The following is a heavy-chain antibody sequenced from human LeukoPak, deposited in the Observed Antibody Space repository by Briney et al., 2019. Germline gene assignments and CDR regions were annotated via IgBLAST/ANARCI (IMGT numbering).Heavy chain of an antibody. D-gene: IGHD2-8*01. CDR3: ARDSGYCTNGVRPDY. V-gene: IGHV1-69*05. CDR1: GGTFSSYA. CDR2: IIPIFGTA. J-gene: IGHJ4*02. Sequence: GASVKVSCKASGGTFSSYAISWVRQAPGQGLEWMGRIIPIFGTANYAQKFQGRVTITTDESTSTAYMELSSLRSEDTAVYYCARDSGYCTNGVRPDYWGQGTLVTVSS.